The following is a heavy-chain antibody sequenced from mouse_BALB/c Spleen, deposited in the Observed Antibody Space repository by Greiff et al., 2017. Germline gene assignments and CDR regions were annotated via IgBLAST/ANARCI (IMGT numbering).Heavy chain of an antibody. D-gene: IGHD1-1*01. V-gene: IGHV3-2*02. CDR2: ISYSGST. CDR1: GYSITSDYA. J-gene: IGHJ2*01. CDR3: ARSLYYYGSSPSFDY. Sequence: EVQLQESGPGLVKPSQSLSLTCTVTGYSITSDYAWNWIRQFPGNKLEWMGYISYSGSTSYNPSLKSRISITRDTSKNQFFLQLNSVTTEDTATYYCARSLYYYGSSPSFDYWGQGTTLTVSS.